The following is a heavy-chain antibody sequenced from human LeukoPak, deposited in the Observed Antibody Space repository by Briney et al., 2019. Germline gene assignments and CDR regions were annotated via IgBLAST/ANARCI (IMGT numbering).Heavy chain of an antibody. CDR1: GFTFSSYG. CDR2: IYSGGST. J-gene: IGHJ6*02. V-gene: IGHV3-NL1*01. CDR3: ARDSGAAAGRNYYYYYGMDV. Sequence: PGGSLRLSCAASGFTFSSYGMHWVRQAPGKGLEWVSVIYSGGSTYYADSVKGRFTISRDNSKNTLYLQMNSLRAEDTAVYYCARDSGAAAGRNYYYYYGMDVWGQGTTVTVSS. D-gene: IGHD6-13*01.